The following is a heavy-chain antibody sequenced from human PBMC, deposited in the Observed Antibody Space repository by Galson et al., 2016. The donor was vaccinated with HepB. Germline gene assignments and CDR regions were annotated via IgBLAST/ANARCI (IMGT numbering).Heavy chain of an antibody. CDR1: GFVFSNFG. J-gene: IGHJ6*02. CDR3: AKDVLIRYFDWQGGMDV. CDR2: ISTRRTT. V-gene: IGHV3-23*01. D-gene: IGHD3-9*01. Sequence: SLRLSCAASGFVFSNFGLSWVRQAPGKGLEWVASISTRRTTYYSDSVQGRFTISRDNSNNTLYLRMNGLRAEDTAVYYCAKDVLIRYFDWQGGMDVWGQGTTVTVSS.